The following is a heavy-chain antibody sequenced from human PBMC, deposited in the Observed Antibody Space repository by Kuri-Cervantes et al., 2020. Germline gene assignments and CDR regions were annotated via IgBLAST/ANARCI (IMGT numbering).Heavy chain of an antibody. CDR3: ARGGAVAGGMTGFDY. CDR1: GFTFSSYA. J-gene: IGHJ4*02. CDR2: ISGSGGST. Sequence: GESLKISCAASGFTFSSYAMSWVRQAPGKGLEWVSAISGSGGSTYYADSAKGRFTISRDNSKNTLYLQMNSLRAEDTAVYYCARGGAVAGGMTGFDYWGQGTLVTVSS. D-gene: IGHD6-19*01. V-gene: IGHV3-23*01.